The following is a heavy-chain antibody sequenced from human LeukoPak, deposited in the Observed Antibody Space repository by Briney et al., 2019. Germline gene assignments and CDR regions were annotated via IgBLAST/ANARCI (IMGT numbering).Heavy chain of an antibody. CDR1: GGSISSGSYY. J-gene: IGHJ4*02. Sequence: SETLSLTCTVSGGSISSGSYYWSWIRQPAGKGLEWIGRIYTSGSTNYNPSLKSRVIISVDTSKNQFSLKLSSVTAADTAVYYCARVSIAAAGTGVDYWGQGTLVTVSS. CDR3: ARVSIAAAGTGVDY. D-gene: IGHD6-13*01. V-gene: IGHV4-61*02. CDR2: IYTSGST.